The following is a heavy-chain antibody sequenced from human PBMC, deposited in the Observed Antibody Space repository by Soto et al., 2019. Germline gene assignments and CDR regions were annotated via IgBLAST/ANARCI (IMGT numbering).Heavy chain of an antibody. CDR2: IYYSGST. V-gene: IGHV4-31*03. J-gene: IGHJ6*02. CDR1: GGSISSDGFY. Sequence: HVQLQESGPGLVKPSQTLSLTCTVSGGSISSDGFYLTWVRHLPGKGLEWVGFIYYSGSTYYNPLLKSRITISMASSRNQFFLSLTSGTAADMAVYYCAKGPKNLGGSFYYGRDVWGQGTTVTVSS. CDR3: AKGPKNLGGSFYYGRDV.